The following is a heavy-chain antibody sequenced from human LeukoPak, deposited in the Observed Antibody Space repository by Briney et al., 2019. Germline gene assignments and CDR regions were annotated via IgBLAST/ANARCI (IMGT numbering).Heavy chain of an antibody. CDR3: AKYVVVVAATHYFDY. CDR1: GFTFSSYA. CDR2: ISGSGGST. Sequence: GGSLRLSCAASGFTFSSYAMSWVRQAPGRGLEWVSAISGSGGSTYYADSVKGRFTISRDNSKNTLYLQMNSLRAEDTAVYYCAKYVVVVAATHYFDYWGQGTLVTVSS. J-gene: IGHJ4*02. V-gene: IGHV3-23*01. D-gene: IGHD2-15*01.